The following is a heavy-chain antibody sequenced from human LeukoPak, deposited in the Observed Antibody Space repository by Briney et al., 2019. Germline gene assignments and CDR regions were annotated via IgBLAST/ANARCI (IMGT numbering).Heavy chain of an antibody. CDR1: GFTFGSSA. D-gene: IGHD6-13*01. J-gene: IGHJ4*02. CDR2: ISYDGSNK. CDR3: ARDHSSSCQLFDY. Sequence: GGSLRLSCAASGFTFGSSAMHWVRQAPGTGLEWVAVISYDGSNKYYADSVKGRFTISRDNSKNTLYLQMNSLRAEDTAVYYCARDHSSSCQLFDYWGQGTLVTVSS. V-gene: IGHV3-30*04.